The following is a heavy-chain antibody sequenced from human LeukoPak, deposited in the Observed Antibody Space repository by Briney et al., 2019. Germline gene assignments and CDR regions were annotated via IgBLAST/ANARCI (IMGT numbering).Heavy chain of an antibody. V-gene: IGHV1-69*04. D-gene: IGHD6-13*01. CDR1: GGTFSSYA. CDR2: IIPILGIA. CDR3: ARVLDSSSWAHDY. Sequence: SVKVSCKASGGTFSSYAISWVRQAPGQGLEWMGRIIPILGIANYAQKFQGRVTITADKSTSTAYMELSSLRSGDTAVYYCARVLDSSSWAHDYWGQGTLVTVSS. J-gene: IGHJ4*02.